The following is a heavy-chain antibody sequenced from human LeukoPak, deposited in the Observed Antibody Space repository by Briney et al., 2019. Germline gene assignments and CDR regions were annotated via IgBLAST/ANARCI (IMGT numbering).Heavy chain of an antibody. D-gene: IGHD2/OR15-2a*01. J-gene: IGHJ4*02. CDR1: GNYW. CDR3: VSFYETY. V-gene: IGHV3-74*01. Sequence: GGSLRLSCVASGNYWMHWVRQAPGKGLVWVSHINSDGSWTSYADSVEGRFTISKDNAKNTVYLQMNSLRAEDTAVYYCVSFYETYWGRGTLVTVSS. CDR2: INSDGSWT.